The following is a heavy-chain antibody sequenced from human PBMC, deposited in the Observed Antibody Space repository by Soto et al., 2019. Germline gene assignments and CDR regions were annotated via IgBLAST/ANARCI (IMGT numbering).Heavy chain of an antibody. CDR2: ISAYNGNT. D-gene: IGHD1-26*01. CDR3: ARDAAVGLFDY. J-gene: IGHJ4*02. V-gene: IGHV1-18*01. Sequence: AASVKVSCKASGYTFTNSGISCVRQAPGQGLEWMGWISAYNGNTNYAQKLQGRVTMTTDTSTSTAYMELRSLRSDDTAVYYCARDAAVGLFDYWGQGTLVTVSS. CDR1: GYTFTNSG.